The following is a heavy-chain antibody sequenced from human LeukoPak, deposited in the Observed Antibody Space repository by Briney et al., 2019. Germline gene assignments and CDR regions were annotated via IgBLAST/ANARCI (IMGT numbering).Heavy chain of an antibody. V-gene: IGHV3-64D*06. J-gene: IGHJ3*02. CDR2: INNNGDNK. CDR3: VKTMMTFVGDMRTDAFDI. CDR1: GFTFSTFA. D-gene: IGHD3-16*01. Sequence: GGSLRLSCSASGFTFSTFAMHWVRQAPGKRLEYVSGINNNGDNKYYADSVKARLTISRDNSKNTLFLQMASLRAEDTAVYYCVKTMMTFVGDMRTDAFDIWGEGTMVIVSS.